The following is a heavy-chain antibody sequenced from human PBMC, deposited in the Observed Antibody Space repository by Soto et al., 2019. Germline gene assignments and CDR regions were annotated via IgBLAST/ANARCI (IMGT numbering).Heavy chain of an antibody. Sequence: HPGGSLRLSCAACGFTFSNYGMHWVRQAPGKGLEWVAVIWYDGSNKYYADPVKGRFTISRDNSKNTLYLQINSLRAEDTAVYYCARDDIPGRAVAIYGMDVWGQGTTVTVSS. CDR2: IWYDGSNK. J-gene: IGHJ6*02. CDR1: GFTFSNYG. CDR3: ARDDIPGRAVAIYGMDV. V-gene: IGHV3-33*01. D-gene: IGHD6-19*01.